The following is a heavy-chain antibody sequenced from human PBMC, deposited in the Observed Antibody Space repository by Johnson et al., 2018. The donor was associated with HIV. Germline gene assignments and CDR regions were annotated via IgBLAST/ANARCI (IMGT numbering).Heavy chain of an antibody. V-gene: IGHV3-30-3*01. CDR1: GFTFSSFW. D-gene: IGHD3-3*01. CDR3: ARTTMCGVVINDAFDI. CDR2: ISYDGSNK. J-gene: IGHJ3*02. Sequence: QVQLVESGGGLVQPGGSLRLSCAASGFTFSSFWLSWVRQTPRKGLEWVAVISYDGSNKYYADSVKGRFTISRDNSKNTLYLQMNSLRAEDTAVYYCARTTMCGVVINDAFDIWGQGTMVTVSS.